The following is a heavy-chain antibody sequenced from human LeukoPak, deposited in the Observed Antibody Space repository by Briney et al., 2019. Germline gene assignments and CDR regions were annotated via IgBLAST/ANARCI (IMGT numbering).Heavy chain of an antibody. D-gene: IGHD3-16*01. Sequence: GGSLRLSCAASGFTFSSYWMSWVRQAPGKGLEWVANIKQDGSEKYYVDSVKGRFTISRDNARNSVYLQLNSLRAEDTALYYCARGRGWVDHWGQGTLVTVSS. J-gene: IGHJ4*02. CDR3: ARGRGWVDH. CDR2: IKQDGSEK. V-gene: IGHV3-7*01. CDR1: GFTFSSYW.